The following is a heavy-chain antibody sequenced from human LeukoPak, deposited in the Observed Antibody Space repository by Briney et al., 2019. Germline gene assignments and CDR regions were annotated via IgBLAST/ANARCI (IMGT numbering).Heavy chain of an antibody. V-gene: IGHV4-59*01. J-gene: IGHJ6*02. CDR3: AREKYYYDSSGYYSYGMDV. Sequence: SETLSLTCTVSGGSISSYYWSWIRQPPGKGLEWIGYIYYSGSTNYNPSLKSRVTISVDTSKNQFSLKLSSVTAADTAVYYCAREKYYYDSSGYYSYGMDVWGQGTTVTVSS. CDR2: IYYSGST. CDR1: GGSISSYY. D-gene: IGHD3-22*01.